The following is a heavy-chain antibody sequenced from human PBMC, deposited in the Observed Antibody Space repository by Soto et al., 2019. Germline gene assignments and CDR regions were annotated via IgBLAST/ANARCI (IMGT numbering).Heavy chain of an antibody. CDR3: ARGWGRIFDY. D-gene: IGHD7-27*01. CDR2: INHSGST. Sequence: SETLSLTCAVYGGSFSGYYWSWIRQPPGKGLEWIGEINHSGSTNYNPSLKSRVTISLDTSKNQFSLKLSSVTAADTAVYYCARGWGRIFDYWGQGTLVTVSS. CDR1: GGSFSGYY. V-gene: IGHV4-34*01. J-gene: IGHJ4*02.